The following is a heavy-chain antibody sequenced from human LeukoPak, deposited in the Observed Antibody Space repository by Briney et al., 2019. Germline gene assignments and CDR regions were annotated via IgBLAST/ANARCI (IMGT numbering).Heavy chain of an antibody. J-gene: IGHJ4*02. CDR1: GFSFSAYW. Sequence: PGGSLRLSCAASGFSFSAYWMSWVRQTPEKGLEFVANIKQDGSVKNYMDSLKGRFAISRDNARNSLFLQMNSLRAEDTAVYYCVRDVSDENDSASRMHLDSWGQGTLVSVSS. CDR3: VRDVSDENDSASRMHLDS. V-gene: IGHV3-7*01. D-gene: IGHD2-15*01. CDR2: IKQDGSVK.